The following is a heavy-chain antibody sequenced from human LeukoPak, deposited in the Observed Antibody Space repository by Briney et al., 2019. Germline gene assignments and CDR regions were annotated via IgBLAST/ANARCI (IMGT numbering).Heavy chain of an antibody. CDR2: VYYSDKT. Sequence: SETLSLTCTVSNDSFSNYYWTWLRQSPGKALEWIGYVYYSDKTHYNPSLKSRVFISVDTSQNQFSLKLSSVTAADTAVYYCARGPRPYSSGWYAYWGQGTLVTVSS. D-gene: IGHD6-19*01. CDR1: NDSFSNYY. V-gene: IGHV4-59*12. CDR3: ARGPRPYSSGWYAY. J-gene: IGHJ4*02.